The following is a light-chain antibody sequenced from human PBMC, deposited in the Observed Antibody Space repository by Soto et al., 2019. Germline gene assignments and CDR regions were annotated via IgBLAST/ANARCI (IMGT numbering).Light chain of an antibody. Sequence: DIVMTQSPATLSVSPGERATLSCRASQSVSSNLAWYQQKPGQAPRLLIYGASSRATGIPDRFSGTGSETDFTLTISRLEPEDFAVYYCQQYDNSPITFGQGTRLEIK. CDR3: QQYDNSPIT. CDR1: QSVSSN. J-gene: IGKJ5*01. CDR2: GAS. V-gene: IGKV3-20*01.